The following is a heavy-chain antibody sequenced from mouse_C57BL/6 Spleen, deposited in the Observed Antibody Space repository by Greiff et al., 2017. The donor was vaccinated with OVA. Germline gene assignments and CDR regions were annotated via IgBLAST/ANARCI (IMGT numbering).Heavy chain of an antibody. Sequence: VQLQQSGPELVKPGASVKISCKASGYTFTDYYMNWVKQSHGKSLEWIGDINPNNGGTSYNQKFKGKATLTVDKSSSTAYMELRSLTSEDSAVYYCAYYDYDDAWFAYWGQGTLVTVSA. CDR1: GYTFTDYY. J-gene: IGHJ3*01. D-gene: IGHD2-4*01. CDR3: AYYDYDDAWFAY. CDR2: INPNNGGT. V-gene: IGHV1-26*01.